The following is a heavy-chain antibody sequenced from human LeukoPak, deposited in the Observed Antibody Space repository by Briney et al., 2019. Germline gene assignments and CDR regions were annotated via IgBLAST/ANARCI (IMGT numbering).Heavy chain of an antibody. V-gene: IGHV1-18*01. CDR1: GYTFTSYG. J-gene: IGHJ5*02. CDR2: ISAYNGNT. CDR3: ARSGGSGDNNWFDP. D-gene: IGHD3-10*01. Sequence: ASVKVSCKASGYTFTSYGISWVRQAPGQGLEWMGWISAYNGNTNYAQKLQGRVTITADKSTSTAYMDLSSLRSEDTAAYYCARSGGSGDNNWFDPWGQGTLVTVSS.